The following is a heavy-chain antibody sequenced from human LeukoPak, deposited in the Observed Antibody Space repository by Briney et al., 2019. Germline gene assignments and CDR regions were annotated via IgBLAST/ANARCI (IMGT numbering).Heavy chain of an antibody. Sequence: SETLSLTCTVSGDSISSSGYYWGWIRQPPGKGLEWIASIYYSGRTYYNPSLKSRITISVDSSKNQFSLRLSSVTAADTAVYYCARDDYTLDGFDYWGQGTLVTVSS. CDR3: ARDDYTLDGFDY. J-gene: IGHJ4*02. CDR2: IYYSGRT. V-gene: IGHV4-39*02. CDR1: GDSISSSGYY. D-gene: IGHD4/OR15-4a*01.